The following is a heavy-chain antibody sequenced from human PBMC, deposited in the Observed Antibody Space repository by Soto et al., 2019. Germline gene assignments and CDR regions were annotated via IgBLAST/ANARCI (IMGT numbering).Heavy chain of an antibody. CDR1: GYKFTSSW. Sequence: GESLKDSCRTSGYKFTSSWIAWVRQMPGKGLEWMGIIFPSDSDTRYSPSFQGQVTISADRSTSTVFLQRASLKASDTAVYFCAIKGKSGYLNGFDPCGQATLVPVSA. D-gene: IGHD5-12*01. V-gene: IGHV5-51*01. CDR2: IFPSDSDT. J-gene: IGHJ5*02. CDR3: AIKGKSGYLNGFDP.